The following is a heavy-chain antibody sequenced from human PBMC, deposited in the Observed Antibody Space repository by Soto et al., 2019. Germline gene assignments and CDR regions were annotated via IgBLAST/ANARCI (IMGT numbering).Heavy chain of an antibody. J-gene: IGHJ4*02. V-gene: IGHV3-48*01. Sequence: EVQLVESGGGLVQPGGSLRLSCAASGFTFSSYSMNWVRQAPGKGLEWVSYISSSSSTIYYADSVKGRFTISRDNAKNSLYQQMNSLRAEGTAVYYCASLGYSGYEHFDYWGQGTLVTVSS. D-gene: IGHD5-12*01. CDR2: ISSSSSTI. CDR1: GFTFSSYS. CDR3: ASLGYSGYEHFDY.